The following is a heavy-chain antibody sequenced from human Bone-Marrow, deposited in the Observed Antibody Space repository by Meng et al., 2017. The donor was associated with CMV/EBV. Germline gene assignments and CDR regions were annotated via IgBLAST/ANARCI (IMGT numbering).Heavy chain of an antibody. CDR3: ARDVGYGDPLYFDY. CDR2: IMPFFGTA. V-gene: IGHV1-69*05. J-gene: IGHJ4*02. Sequence: SFKVFCKASGGTFSNYAISWVRQAPGQGLEWMGGIMPFFGTATYAQRSQGRVTTTTDESTNAVFMELSSLSSEDTAVYYCARDVGYGDPLYFDYWGQGTLVTFSS. D-gene: IGHD4-17*01. CDR1: GGTFSNYA.